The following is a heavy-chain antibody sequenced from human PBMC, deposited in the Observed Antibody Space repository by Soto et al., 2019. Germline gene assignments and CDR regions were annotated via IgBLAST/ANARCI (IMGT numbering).Heavy chain of an antibody. CDR3: ARHSFFGRSSASCYTDY. J-gene: IGHJ4*02. V-gene: IGHV4-39*01. Sequence: PPGKGLEWIGSIYYSGSTYYNPSLKSRVTISVDTSKDQFSLKLSSVTAADTSVYYCARHSFFGRSSASCYTDYWGQGTLVTVPQ. D-gene: IGHD2-2*02. CDR2: IYYSGST.